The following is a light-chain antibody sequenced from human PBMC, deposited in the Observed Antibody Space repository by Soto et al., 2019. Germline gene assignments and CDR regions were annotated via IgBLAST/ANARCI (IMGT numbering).Light chain of an antibody. J-gene: IGKJ4*01. CDR2: SSS. V-gene: IGKV1-39*01. Sequence: DIQMTQSPSSLSASAGDTVAITCRASQNIADYLSWYQQKPGKAPKLLMYSSSILHDGVSSRFSGDGSGTAFTLTITGLQPEDFATYYCLQTFTTHITFGGGTKVDIK. CDR1: QNIADY. CDR3: LQTFTTHIT.